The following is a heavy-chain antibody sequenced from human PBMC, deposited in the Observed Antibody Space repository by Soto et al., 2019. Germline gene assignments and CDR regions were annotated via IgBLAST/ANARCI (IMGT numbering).Heavy chain of an antibody. CDR3: AKDRIGGGQWLLLDAFES. J-gene: IGHJ3*02. D-gene: IGHD6-19*01. CDR1: GFTFDDYG. Sequence: EVQLVESGGGLVQPGRSLRLSCVASGFTFDDYGMHWVRQAPGKGLEWVSGISWDSGNIGYGDSVKGRFNISRDNAKKSLYLQLNGLTAEDTALYYCAKDRIGGGQWLLLDAFESWGQGTRVTVSS. V-gene: IGHV3-9*01. CDR2: ISWDSGNI.